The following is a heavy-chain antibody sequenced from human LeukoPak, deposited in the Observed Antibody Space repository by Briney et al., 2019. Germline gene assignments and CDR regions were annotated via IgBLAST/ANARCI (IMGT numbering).Heavy chain of an antibody. V-gene: IGHV7-4-1*02. CDR3: ARSDYGLDV. CDR1: GYTFTDYA. Sequence: ASVKVSCKASGYTFTDYAMNWVRQAPGQGLEWMGWINTNTGNPTFAQGFTGRFVFSLDTSVSTAYLQISSLKAEDTALYYCARSDYGLDVWGRGTTVTVSS. J-gene: IGHJ6*02. CDR2: INTNTGNP.